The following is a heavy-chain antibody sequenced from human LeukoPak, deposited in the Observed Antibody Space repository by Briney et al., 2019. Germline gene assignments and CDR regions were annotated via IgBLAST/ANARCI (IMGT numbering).Heavy chain of an antibody. CDR2: INPNSGGT. J-gene: IGHJ3*02. D-gene: IGHD3-22*01. Sequence: ASVKVSCKASGYTFTGYYMHWVRQAPGQGLEWMGWINPNSGGTNYAQKFQGRVTMTRDTSISTAYMELSRLRSDDTAVYYCARSLTKNYYDSSGYYYDGAFDIWGQGTMVTVSS. CDR3: ARSLTKNYYDSSGYYYDGAFDI. CDR1: GYTFTGYY. V-gene: IGHV1-2*02.